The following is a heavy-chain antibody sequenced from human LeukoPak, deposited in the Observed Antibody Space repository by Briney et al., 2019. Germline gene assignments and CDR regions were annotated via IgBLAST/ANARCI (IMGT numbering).Heavy chain of an antibody. J-gene: IGHJ4*02. Sequence: TSETLSLTCTVSSGSISSSSAYWGWIRQPPGKGLEWIGSIYYSKNTYYNPSLKSRVTISADTSKNQFSLTLGSVSATDTAVYYCVSPRGFSYGYFDYWGQGTLVTVSS. CDR2: IYYSKNT. CDR1: SGSISSSSAY. V-gene: IGHV4-39*01. CDR3: VSPRGFSYGYFDY. D-gene: IGHD5-18*01.